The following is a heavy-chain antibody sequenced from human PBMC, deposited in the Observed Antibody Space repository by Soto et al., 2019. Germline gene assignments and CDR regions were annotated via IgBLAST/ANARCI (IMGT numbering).Heavy chain of an antibody. Sequence: QVQLQQWGAGLLKPSETLSLTCAVYGGSFSGYFWSWIRQPPGKGLEWIGEIDHSGSTNYNPSLKSRVTILVDTSKNQFSLKLSSVTAADTAVYYCARASSYGSGRFDPWGQGTLVTVSS. D-gene: IGHD3-10*01. CDR3: ARASSYGSGRFDP. CDR2: IDHSGST. J-gene: IGHJ5*02. V-gene: IGHV4-34*01. CDR1: GGSFSGYF.